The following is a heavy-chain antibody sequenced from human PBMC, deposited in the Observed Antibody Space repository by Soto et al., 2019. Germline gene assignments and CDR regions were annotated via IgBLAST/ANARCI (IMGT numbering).Heavy chain of an antibody. J-gene: IGHJ3*02. CDR2: IRWNGGRI. Sequence: PGGSLRLSCAASGFDFEDYAMHGGRQGPGKGLEWVSSIRWNGGRIGYVDSVKGRFTVSRDNAKNSLYLQMDNLRAEDTALYYCVKGGYGEYVVAFDIWGLGTMVNVSS. CDR1: GFDFEDYA. D-gene: IGHD2-15*01. V-gene: IGHV3-9*01. CDR3: VKGGYGEYVVAFDI.